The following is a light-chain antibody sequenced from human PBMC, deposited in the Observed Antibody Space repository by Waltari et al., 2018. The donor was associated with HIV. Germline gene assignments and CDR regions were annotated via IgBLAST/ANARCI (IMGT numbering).Light chain of an antibody. CDR3: QSYDNVLTAVI. CDR1: TSNLGANFD. CDR2: GNN. J-gene: IGLJ2*01. Sequence: QSVLTQPPSVSGAPGQTVTVSCTGSTSNLGANFDVHWYQHLPGTAPKLLIYGNNNRPSGVPARFSGSRSGSSASLAITGLQAEDEADYYCQSYDNVLTAVIFGGGTKVTVL. V-gene: IGLV1-40*01.